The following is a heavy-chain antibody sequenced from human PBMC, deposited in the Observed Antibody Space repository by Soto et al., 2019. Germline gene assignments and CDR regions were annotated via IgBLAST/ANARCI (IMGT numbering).Heavy chain of an antibody. CDR2: ISAYNGNT. V-gene: IGHV1-18*01. D-gene: IGHD1-26*01. J-gene: IGHJ3*02. CDR1: GYTFTSYG. CDR3: ARGGGIVGAKGYDAFDI. Sequence: QVQLVQSGAEVKKPGASVKVSCKASGYTFTSYGISWVRQAPGQGLEWMGWISAYNGNTNYAQKLQGRVTMTTDTSASTAYMGLRSLGSDDTAVYYCARGGGIVGAKGYDAFDIWGQGTMVTVSS.